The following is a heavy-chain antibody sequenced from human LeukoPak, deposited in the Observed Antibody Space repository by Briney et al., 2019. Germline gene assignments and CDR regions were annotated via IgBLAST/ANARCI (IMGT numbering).Heavy chain of an antibody. J-gene: IGHJ4*02. CDR1: GFTFSSYS. D-gene: IGHD3-22*01. CDR3: ARGPNYYDSSGPGTD. CDR2: ISSSSSYI. V-gene: IGHV3-21*01. Sequence: PGGSLRLSCAASGFTFSSYSMNWVRQAPGKGLEWVSSISSSSSYIYYADSVKGRFTISRDNAKNSLYLQMNSLRAEDTAVYYCARGPNYYDSSGPGTDWGQGTLVTVSS.